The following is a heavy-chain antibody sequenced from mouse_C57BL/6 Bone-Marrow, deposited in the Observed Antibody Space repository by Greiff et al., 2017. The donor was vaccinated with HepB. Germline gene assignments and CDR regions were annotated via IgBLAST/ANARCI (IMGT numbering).Heavy chain of an antibody. J-gene: IGHJ4*01. D-gene: IGHD2-5*01. V-gene: IGHV14-4*01. CDR2: IDPENGDT. CDR1: GFNIKDDY. Sequence: EVKLQEPGAELVRPGASVKLSCTASGFNIKDDYMHWVKQRPEQGLEWIGWIDPENGDTEYASKFQGKATITADTSSNTAYLQLSSLTSEDTAVYYGTTNSNTFYYAMDYWGQGTSVTVSS. CDR3: TTNSNTFYYAMDY.